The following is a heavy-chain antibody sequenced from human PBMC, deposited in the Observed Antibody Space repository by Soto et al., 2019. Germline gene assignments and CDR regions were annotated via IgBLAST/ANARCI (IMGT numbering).Heavy chain of an antibody. J-gene: IGHJ4*02. D-gene: IGHD5-18*01. CDR3: ARERGYNYDSFDF. CDR1: GFTFSSYA. Sequence: GGSLRLSCAASGFTFSSYAMHWVRQAPGKGLEWLAVISYDGSNKYYPDSVKGRFTISRDNSKNTLYLQMNSLRAEDTAVYYCARERGYNYDSFDFWGQGTLVTVSS. CDR2: ISYDGSNK. V-gene: IGHV3-30-3*01.